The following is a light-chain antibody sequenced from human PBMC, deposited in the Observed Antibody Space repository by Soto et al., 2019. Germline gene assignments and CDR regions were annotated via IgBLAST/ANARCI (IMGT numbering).Light chain of an antibody. Sequence: EIVLTQSPATLSLSPGERATLSCRASQFVGSHLAWYQHKPGQAPRLLIYDASSRATGIPARFSGSGSGTDFTLTISSLEPEDSAVYYCQQRTNWPPLTFGGGTKVEIK. CDR1: QFVGSH. CDR3: QQRTNWPPLT. J-gene: IGKJ4*01. V-gene: IGKV3-11*01. CDR2: DAS.